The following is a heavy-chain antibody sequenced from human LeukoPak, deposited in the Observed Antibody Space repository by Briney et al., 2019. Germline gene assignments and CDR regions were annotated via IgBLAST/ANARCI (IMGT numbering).Heavy chain of an antibody. D-gene: IGHD5-12*01. CDR2: INWNGGST. J-gene: IGHJ4*02. Sequence: GGSLRLSCAASGFTFDDYGMGWVRHAPGKGLEWVSGINWNGGSTGYADSVKGRFTISRDNAKNSLYLQMNSLRAEDTALYYCARDGGYSGYDYFDYWGQGTLVTVSS. CDR1: GFTFDDYG. CDR3: ARDGGYSGYDYFDY. V-gene: IGHV3-20*04.